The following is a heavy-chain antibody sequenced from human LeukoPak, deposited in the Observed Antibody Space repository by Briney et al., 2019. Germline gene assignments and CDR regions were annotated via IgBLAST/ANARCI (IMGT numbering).Heavy chain of an antibody. Sequence: GGSLRLSCAASGITLSNYWMSWVRQAPGKGLEWVSAISGSGDSTYYADSVKGRVTISRDNSKNTLYLQMNSPRAEDTALYYCAKSNSGSYHFYFDHWGQGTLVTVSS. CDR2: ISGSGDST. J-gene: IGHJ4*02. CDR1: GITLSNYW. D-gene: IGHD1-26*01. V-gene: IGHV3-23*01. CDR3: AKSNSGSYHFYFDH.